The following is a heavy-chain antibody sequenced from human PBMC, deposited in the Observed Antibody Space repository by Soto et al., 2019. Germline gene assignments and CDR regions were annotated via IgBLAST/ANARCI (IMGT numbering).Heavy chain of an antibody. V-gene: IGHV3-7*01. CDR2: IKQDGSVT. D-gene: IGHD2-15*01. CDR1: GFTFSTYW. CDR3: TRDVSGSVDY. J-gene: IGHJ4*02. Sequence: LSLSCAASGFTFSTYWMNWVRQSPGKGLEWVASIKQDGSVTHYVDSVKGRFTISRDNAKSTLYLQMNSLRAEDTAVYYCTRDVSGSVDYWGQGILVTVSS.